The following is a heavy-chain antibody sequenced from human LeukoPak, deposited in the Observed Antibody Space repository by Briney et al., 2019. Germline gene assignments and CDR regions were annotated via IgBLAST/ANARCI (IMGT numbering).Heavy chain of an antibody. V-gene: IGHV3-30-3*01. D-gene: IGHD1-14*01. J-gene: IGHJ5*02. CDR3: ARSAPHSRRWWFDP. CDR2: ISYDGSNK. CDR1: GFTFSSYA. Sequence: GGSLRLSCAASGFTFSSYAMHWVRQAPGKGLEWVAVISYDGSNKYYADSVKGRFTISRDNSKNTLYLQMNSLRAEDTAVYYCARSAPHSRRWWFDPWGQGTLVTVSS.